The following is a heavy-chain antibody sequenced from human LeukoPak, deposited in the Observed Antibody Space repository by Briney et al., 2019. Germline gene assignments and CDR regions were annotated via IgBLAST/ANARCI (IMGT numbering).Heavy chain of an antibody. J-gene: IGHJ4*02. CDR1: GFTFTDYY. CDR2: IGPHCRFT. Sequence: ASVKVSCKSSGFTFTDYYIHWVRQAPGQGLEWMGYIGPHCRFTSSPQEFLGRVTMTRDASMTTASMELTRLTSDDTAVYYCVREGNGLLSKDFDFWGQGTLVTVSS. D-gene: IGHD2-8*01. V-gene: IGHV1-2*02. CDR3: VREGNGLLSKDFDF.